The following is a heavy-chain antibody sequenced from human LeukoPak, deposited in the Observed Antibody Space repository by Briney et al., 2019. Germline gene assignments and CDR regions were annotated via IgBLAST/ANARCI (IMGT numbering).Heavy chain of an antibody. CDR1: GYTFTGYY. V-gene: IGHV1-2*02. J-gene: IGHJ4*02. Sequence: ASVKVSCKAPGYTFTGYYMHWVRQAPGQGLEWMGWINPNSGGTNYAQKFKGRVTMTRDTSISTASMELTRLTSDDSAVYYCAREQAVGDRHQKLFDYWGQGTLVTVSS. CDR2: INPNSGGT. CDR3: AREQAVGDRHQKLFDY. D-gene: IGHD3-10*01.